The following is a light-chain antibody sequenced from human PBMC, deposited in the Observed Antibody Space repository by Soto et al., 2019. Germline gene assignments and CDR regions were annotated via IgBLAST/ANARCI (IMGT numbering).Light chain of an antibody. V-gene: IGKV1-5*01. J-gene: IGKJ1*01. CDR3: QQYNSNLWT. CDR2: DAS. CDR1: QSISSW. Sequence: DIQMTQSPSTLSASVGDRFTITCRAGQSISSWLAWYQQKPGKAPNLLIYDASTLESGVPSRFSGSGSGTEFTLTISSLQPEDFATYYCQQYNSNLWTFGQGTKVDI.